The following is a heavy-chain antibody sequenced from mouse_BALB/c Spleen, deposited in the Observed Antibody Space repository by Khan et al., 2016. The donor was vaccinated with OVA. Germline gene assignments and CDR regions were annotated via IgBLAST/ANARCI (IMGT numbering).Heavy chain of an antibody. Sequence: EVQLQQSGAEFVKPGASVKLSCTASGFNIKDTYMHWVKQRPEQGLEWIGWIDPATGYPTYAPNFQGKATITADTSSNTAYLHLNSLTPEDTAVDYCARMTCYDGSNGGQGTLITVSA. CDR3: ARMTCYDGSN. CDR1: GFNIKDTY. CDR2: IDPATGYP. V-gene: IGHV14-3*02. D-gene: IGHD2-3*01. J-gene: IGHJ3*01.